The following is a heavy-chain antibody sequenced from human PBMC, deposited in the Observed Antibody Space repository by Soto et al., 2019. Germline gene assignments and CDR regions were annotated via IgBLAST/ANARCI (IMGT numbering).Heavy chain of an antibody. CDR1: GGSVNGYY. CDR2: INHTGGT. D-gene: IGHD3-10*01. V-gene: IGHV4-34*09. Sequence: SETLSLTCAVYGGSVNGYYWNWIRQPPGKGLEWIGEINHTGGTHYNPSLKSRVTISVDTSKNQFSLKLSSVTAADTAVYYCAREGSGSYYTGDKALNYYYYGMDVWGHGTTVTVSS. J-gene: IGHJ6*02. CDR3: AREGSGSYYTGDKALNYYYYGMDV.